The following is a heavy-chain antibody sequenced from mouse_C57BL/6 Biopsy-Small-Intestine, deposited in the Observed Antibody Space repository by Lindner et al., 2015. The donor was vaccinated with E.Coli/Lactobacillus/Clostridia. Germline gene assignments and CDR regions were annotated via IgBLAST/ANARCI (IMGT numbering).Heavy chain of an antibody. V-gene: IGHV10-1*01. J-gene: IGHJ2*01. Sequence: VQLQESGGGLVQPKGSLKLSCAASGFSFNTYAMSWVRRAPGKGLEWVARIRSKSNNYATYYADSVKDRFTVSRDDSESMLYLQMNNLKTEDTAMYYCVRAWSFDYWGQGTTLTVSS. CDR2: IRSKSNNYAT. D-gene: IGHD1-1*02. CDR3: VRAWSFDY. CDR1: GFSFNTYA.